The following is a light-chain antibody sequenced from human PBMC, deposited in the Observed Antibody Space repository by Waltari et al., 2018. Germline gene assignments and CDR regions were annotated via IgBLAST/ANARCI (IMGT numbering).Light chain of an antibody. J-gene: IGKJ4*01. CDR2: KAS. CDR3: QEYDSLPVT. V-gene: IGKV1-5*03. CDR1: QSVKNN. Sequence: RVTITGRARQSVKNNLAWYQQAPGKAPKVLIHKASRLESGAPSRFSGSGYGTEFTLTISSLQPDDFATYYCQEYDSLPVTFGGGTKVEI.